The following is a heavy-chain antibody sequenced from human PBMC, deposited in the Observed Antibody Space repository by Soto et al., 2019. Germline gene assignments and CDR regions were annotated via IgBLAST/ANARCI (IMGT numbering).Heavy chain of an antibody. V-gene: IGHV3-23*01. Sequence: GGSLRLSCAASGFTFSSYAMSWVRQAPGKGLEWVSAISGSGGSTYYAASVKGRFTISRDKSKNRLYLQMNRLGAEETAVYYWAKVARVATISGEFDYWGQGTLVTVSS. CDR3: AKVARVATISGEFDY. D-gene: IGHD5-12*01. CDR2: ISGSGGST. J-gene: IGHJ4*02. CDR1: GFTFSSYA.